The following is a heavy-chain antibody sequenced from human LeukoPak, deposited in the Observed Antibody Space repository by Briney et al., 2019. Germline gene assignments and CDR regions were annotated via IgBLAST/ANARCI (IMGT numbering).Heavy chain of an antibody. D-gene: IGHD2-8*01. V-gene: IGHV3-21*06. CDR2: ISSSSSYI. J-gene: IGHJ6*03. CDR3: AKVGLKMVLYYYMDV. Sequence: GGSLRLSCAASGFTFSSYSMNWVRQAPGKGLEWVSSISSSSSYIYYADSVKGRFTISRDNAKNSLYLQMNSLRAEDTAVYFCAKVGLKMVLYYYMDVWGKGTTVTISS. CDR1: GFTFSSYS.